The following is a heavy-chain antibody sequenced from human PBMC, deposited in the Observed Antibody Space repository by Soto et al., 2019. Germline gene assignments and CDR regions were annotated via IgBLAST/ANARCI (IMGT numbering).Heavy chain of an antibody. CDR2: ISYDGSNK. J-gene: IGHJ4*02. CDR1: GFTFSSYG. Sequence: GGSLRLSCAASGFTFSSYGMHWVRQAPGKGLEWVAVISYDGSNKYYADSVKGRFTISRDNSKNTLYLQMNSLRAEDTAVYYCAKDLGWDMVRGGLDYWAQGTLVTVSS. CDR3: AKDLGWDMVRGGLDY. D-gene: IGHD3-10*01. V-gene: IGHV3-30*18.